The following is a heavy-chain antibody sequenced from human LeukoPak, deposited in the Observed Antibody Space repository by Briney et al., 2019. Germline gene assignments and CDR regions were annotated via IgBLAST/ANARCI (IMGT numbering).Heavy chain of an antibody. Sequence: GGSLRLSCAASGFTFSSYGMNWVRQAPGKGLEWVSSISSSSSYIYYADSVKGRFTISRDNAKNSLYLQMNSLRAEDTAVYYCASRIQLWLDAFDIWGQGTMVTVSS. CDR2: ISSSSSYI. V-gene: IGHV3-21*01. D-gene: IGHD5-18*01. J-gene: IGHJ3*02. CDR3: ASRIQLWLDAFDI. CDR1: GFTFSSYG.